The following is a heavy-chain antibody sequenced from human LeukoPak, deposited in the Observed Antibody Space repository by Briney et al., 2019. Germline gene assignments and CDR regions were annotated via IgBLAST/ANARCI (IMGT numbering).Heavy chain of an antibody. Sequence: GGSLRLSCAASRFTFSDYYMTWVRQAPGRGLEWVANIKEDGSEKNYVDSVKGRFTISRDNAKNSVYLLLNSLTPEDTAVYYCARDLRAGCTWSYGVYFDLWGRGTLVTVSS. CDR3: ARDLRAGCTWSYGVYFDL. J-gene: IGHJ2*01. D-gene: IGHD4-17*01. V-gene: IGHV3-7*01. CDR1: RFTFSDYY. CDR2: IKEDGSEK.